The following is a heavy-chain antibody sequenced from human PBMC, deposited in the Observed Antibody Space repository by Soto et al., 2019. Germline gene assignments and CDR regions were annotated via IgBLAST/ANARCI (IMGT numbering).Heavy chain of an antibody. CDR1: GGSVCSYY. Sequence: SETPSLSCTVCGGSVCSYYWSWIRQPPGKGLEWIGYIYYSGSTNYNPSLKSRVTISVDTSKNQFSLKLTSVTAADTAVYYCARDPAPWGQGTLVTVSS. J-gene: IGHJ5*02. V-gene: IGHV4-59*02. CDR3: ARDPAP. CDR2: IYYSGST.